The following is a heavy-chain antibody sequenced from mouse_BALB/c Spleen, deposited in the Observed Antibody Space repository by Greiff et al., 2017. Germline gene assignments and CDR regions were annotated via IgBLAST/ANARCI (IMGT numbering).Heavy chain of an antibody. CDR1: GYTFTSYY. CDR2: IYPGDGST. D-gene: IGHD1-1*01. CDR3: ARTTTVVAPDY. J-gene: IGHJ2*01. V-gene: IGHV1S56*01. Sequence: VQLQQSGPELVKPGASVKMSCKASGYTFTSYYIHWVKQRPGQGLEWIGWIYPGDGSTKYNEKFKGKTTLTADKSSSTAYMLLSSLTSEDSAIYFCARTTTVVAPDYWGQGTTLTVSS.